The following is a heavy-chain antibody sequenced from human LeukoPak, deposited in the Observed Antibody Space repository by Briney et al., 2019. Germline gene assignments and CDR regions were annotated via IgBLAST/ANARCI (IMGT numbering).Heavy chain of an antibody. Sequence: SETLPLTCTVSGGSISSYYWSWIRQPPGKGLEWIGYIYYSGSTNYNPSLKSRVTISVDTSKNQFSLKLSSVTAADTAVYYCARDRDSSSSDWFDPWGQGTLVTVSS. CDR2: IYYSGST. CDR1: GGSISSYY. J-gene: IGHJ5*02. CDR3: ARDRDSSSSDWFDP. D-gene: IGHD6-6*01. V-gene: IGHV4-59*01.